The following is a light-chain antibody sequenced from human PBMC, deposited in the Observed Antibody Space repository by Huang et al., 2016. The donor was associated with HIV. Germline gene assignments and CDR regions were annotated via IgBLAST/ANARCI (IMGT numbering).Light chain of an antibody. Sequence: DIQMTQSPPSLSASVGDRATITCRASQSISTYLNWYQQKPGKAPNLLIYAASSLHSVVPARFSGSGSGTDFTLTISSLQPEDFATYYCQQTYSTLGTFGQGTKVETK. CDR1: QSISTY. V-gene: IGKV1-39*01. CDR2: AAS. CDR3: QQTYSTLGT. J-gene: IGKJ2*01.